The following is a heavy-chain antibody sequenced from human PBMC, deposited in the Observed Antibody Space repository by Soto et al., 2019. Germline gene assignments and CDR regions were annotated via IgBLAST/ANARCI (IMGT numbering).Heavy chain of an antibody. CDR2: VYATGTT. Sequence: SETLSLTCNVSGGSISKFYWAWIRRTAGNGLEWMGRVYATGTTDYNPSLRSRVAMSVDISKKTFSLRLRSVTGADSGVYYCVRDGSKSLRDWFDPWGQGILVTVSS. CDR3: VRDGSKSLRDWFDP. J-gene: IGHJ5*02. V-gene: IGHV4-4*07. CDR1: GGSISKFY.